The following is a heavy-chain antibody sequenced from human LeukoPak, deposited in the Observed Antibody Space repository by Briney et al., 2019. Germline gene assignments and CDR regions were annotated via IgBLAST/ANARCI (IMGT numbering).Heavy chain of an antibody. CDR3: ARDRVDCSGGSCYGVAFEF. CDR1: GGSFSGYY. V-gene: IGHV3-11*04. CDR2: IDTTGTTL. D-gene: IGHD2-15*01. J-gene: IGHJ4*02. Sequence: PSETLSPTCAVYGGSFSGYYWSWIRQAPGKGLEWVSYIDTTGTTLYYADSVKGRFTISRDNAKDSMYLHMNSLRDEDTAVYYCARDRVDCSGGSCYGVAFEFWGQGTLVTVSS.